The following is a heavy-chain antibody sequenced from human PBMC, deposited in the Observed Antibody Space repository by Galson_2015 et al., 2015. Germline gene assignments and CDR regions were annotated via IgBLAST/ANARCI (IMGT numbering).Heavy chain of an antibody. CDR1: GFTFSSYE. J-gene: IGHJ5*02. V-gene: IGHV3-48*03. Sequence: SLRLSCAASGFTFSSYEMNWVRQAPGKGLEWVSYISSSGSTIYYADSVKGRFTISRDNAKNSLYLQMNSLRAEDTAVYYCASGPYSSSHNWFDPWGQGTLVTVSS. CDR2: ISSSGSTI. CDR3: ASGPYSSSHNWFDP. D-gene: IGHD6-13*01.